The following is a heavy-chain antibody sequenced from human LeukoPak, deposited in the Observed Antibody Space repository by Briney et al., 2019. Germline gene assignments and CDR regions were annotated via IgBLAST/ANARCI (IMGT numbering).Heavy chain of an antibody. J-gene: IGHJ1*01. Sequence: PSETLSLTCTVSGGSISSGGYYWSWIRQHPGKGLEWIGYIYYSGSTYYNPSLKSRVTISVDTSKNQFSLKLSSVTAADTAVYYCARALKDRTEYFQHWGQGTLVTVSS. CDR1: GGSISSGGYY. CDR3: ARALKDRTEYFQH. V-gene: IGHV4-31*03. CDR2: IYYSGST.